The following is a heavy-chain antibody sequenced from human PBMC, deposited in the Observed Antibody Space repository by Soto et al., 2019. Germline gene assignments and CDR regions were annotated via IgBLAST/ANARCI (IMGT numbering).Heavy chain of an antibody. Sequence: APVKVSCKASGYTLSDYYMHWLRQAPGQWLEWMGWVNPNSGETDFAQKFQGRITITRDTSISTAYMELYSLTPDDTAVYYCARCVARGYPPGAVDYWGQGTLVTVSS. D-gene: IGHD1-26*01. CDR3: ARCVARGYPPGAVDY. J-gene: IGHJ4*02. CDR2: VNPNSGET. CDR1: GYTLSDYY. V-gene: IGHV1-2*02.